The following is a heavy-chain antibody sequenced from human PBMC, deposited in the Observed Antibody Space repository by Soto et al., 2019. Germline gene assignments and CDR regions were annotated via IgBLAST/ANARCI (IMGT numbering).Heavy chain of an antibody. J-gene: IGHJ4*02. CDR2: VYWDDDK. V-gene: IGHV2-5*02. D-gene: IGHD3-3*01. CDR3: AHSNSIFGVVIVQYFVY. Sequence: QITLKESGPTLVKPTQTLTLTCTFSGFSLSTSGVSVGWIRQPPGKALEWLTLVYWDDDKRYSPSLRSRLTITKDTSKNQVVLTMTNMDPVDTATYYCAHSNSIFGVVIVQYFVYWGQGTLVTVSS. CDR1: GFSLSTSGVS.